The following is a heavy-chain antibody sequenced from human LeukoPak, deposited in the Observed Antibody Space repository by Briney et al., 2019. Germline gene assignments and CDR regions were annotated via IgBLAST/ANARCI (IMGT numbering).Heavy chain of an antibody. V-gene: IGHV4-59*01. CDR2: IYYSGST. J-gene: IGHJ2*01. CDR1: GGSISSYY. D-gene: IGHD3-9*01. Sequence: NPSETLSLTCTVSGGSISSYYWSWIRQPPGKGLEWIGYIYYSGSTNYNPSLKSRVTISVDTSKNQFSLKLSSVTAADTAVYYCARGGYLGYFDWYFDLWGRGTLVTVSS. CDR3: ARGGYLGYFDWYFDL.